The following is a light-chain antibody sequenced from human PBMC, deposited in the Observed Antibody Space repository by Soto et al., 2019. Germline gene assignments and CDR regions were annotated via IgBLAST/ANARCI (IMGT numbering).Light chain of an antibody. J-gene: IGLJ1*01. CDR1: NSNIGTGFD. V-gene: IGLV1-40*01. Sequence: QSVLTQPPSVSGAPGQRVTIACTGNNSNIGTGFDVHWYRHFPGAAPKLLLSGTSHRPSGIPERFSGSKSGNTATLTITRVEAGDEADYYCQVWDNNSDHTYVFGAGTKLTVL. CDR2: GTS. CDR3: QVWDNNSDHTYV.